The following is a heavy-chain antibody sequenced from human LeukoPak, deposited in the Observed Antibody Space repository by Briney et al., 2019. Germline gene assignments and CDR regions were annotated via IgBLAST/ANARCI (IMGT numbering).Heavy chain of an antibody. CDR2: ISSSSSTI. V-gene: IGHV3-48*01. CDR1: GFTFSSYS. J-gene: IGHJ4*02. CDR3: ARDLTRIVVVPAAFDY. Sequence: GGSLRLSCAASGFTFSSYSMNWVRQAPGKGLEWVSYISSSSSTIYYADSVKGRFTISRDNAKNSLYLQMNSLRAEDTAVYYCARDLTRIVVVPAAFDYWGQGTLVTVSS. D-gene: IGHD2-2*01.